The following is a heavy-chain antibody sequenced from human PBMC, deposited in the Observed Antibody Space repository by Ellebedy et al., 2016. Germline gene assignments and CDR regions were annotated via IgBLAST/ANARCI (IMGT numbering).Heavy chain of an antibody. CDR1: GGSFSGYY. CDR3: ARASPRGYSGYDSPPYYYYGMDV. Sequence: ESLKISCAVYGGSFSGYYWSWIRQPPGKGLEWVGEINHSGSTNYNPSLKSRVTISVDTSKNQSSLKLSSVTAADTAVYYCARASPRGYSGYDSPPYYYYGMDVWGQGTTVTVSS. J-gene: IGHJ6*02. D-gene: IGHD5-12*01. V-gene: IGHV4-34*01. CDR2: INHSGST.